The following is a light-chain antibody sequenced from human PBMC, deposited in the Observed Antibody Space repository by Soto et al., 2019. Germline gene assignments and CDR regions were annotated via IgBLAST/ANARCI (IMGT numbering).Light chain of an antibody. J-gene: IGKJ3*01. V-gene: IGKV1-27*01. Sequence: DIQMTQSPSSLSASVGDRVTITCWASQGISNYIAWYQQKPGKAPKLLIYAASTLQSGVPSRFSGSGSGTDFTLTINSLQPEEVATYSGQKYSSVPLFGPGTKVYIK. CDR3: QKYSSVPL. CDR1: QGISNY. CDR2: AAS.